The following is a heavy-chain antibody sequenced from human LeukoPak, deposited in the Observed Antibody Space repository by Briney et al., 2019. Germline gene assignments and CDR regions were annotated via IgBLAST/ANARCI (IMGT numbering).Heavy chain of an antibody. Sequence: ASVKVSCKASGYTFTTYYVHWVRQAPGQGLEWMGIINPSGGSTTYAQKFRGRLTMTRDTSTSTAYMELRSLRSDDTAVYYCARDQKYYDNSGPDYWGQGTLVTVSS. CDR3: ARDQKYYDNSGPDY. D-gene: IGHD3-22*01. CDR1: GYTFTTYY. CDR2: INPSGGST. J-gene: IGHJ4*02. V-gene: IGHV1-46*01.